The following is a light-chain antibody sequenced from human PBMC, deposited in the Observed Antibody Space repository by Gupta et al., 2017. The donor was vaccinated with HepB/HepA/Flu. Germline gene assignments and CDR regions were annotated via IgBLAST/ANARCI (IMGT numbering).Light chain of an antibody. J-gene: IGKJ2*01. CDR2: LAS. CDR3: QQSYNSPYT. Sequence: DIQMTQSPSSLSASVGDRVTITCRASQSISTYLNWYQQKPGKAPKLMIYLASSLQSGVPSRFSGSGSGTDFTLTIRSLQPEDFATYYCQQSYNSPYTFGQGTCLEI. CDR1: QSISTY. V-gene: IGKV1-39*01.